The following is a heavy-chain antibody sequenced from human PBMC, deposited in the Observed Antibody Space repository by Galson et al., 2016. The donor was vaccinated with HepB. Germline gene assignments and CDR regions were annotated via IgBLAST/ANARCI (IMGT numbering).Heavy chain of an antibody. CDR2: MNTINGKT. V-gene: IGHV1-8*01. CDR1: GYPFSSFD. Sequence: SVKVSCKASGYPFSSFDINWVRQATGQGLEWMGWMNTINGKTGYAQKFQGRVTMTRDTSITTAYMELTNLTLEDTAIYYCARVAGRVVEIDNWGQGTPVSVSS. D-gene: IGHD5-24*01. CDR3: ARVAGRVVEIDN. J-gene: IGHJ4*02.